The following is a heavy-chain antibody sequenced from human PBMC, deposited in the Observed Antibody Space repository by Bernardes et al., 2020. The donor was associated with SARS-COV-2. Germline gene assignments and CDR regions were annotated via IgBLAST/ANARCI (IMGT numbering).Heavy chain of an antibody. J-gene: IGHJ3*02. CDR1: GGSISSYY. D-gene: IGHD2-15*01. CDR2: IYTSGST. V-gene: IGHV4-4*07. CDR3: ARLGLGYCSGGSCYSAFDI. Sequence: SETLSLTCTVSGGSISSYYWSWIRQPAGKGLEWIGRIYTSGSTNYNPSLKSRVTMSVDTSKNQFSLKLSSVTAADTAVYYCARLGLGYCSGGSCYSAFDIWGQGTMVTVSS.